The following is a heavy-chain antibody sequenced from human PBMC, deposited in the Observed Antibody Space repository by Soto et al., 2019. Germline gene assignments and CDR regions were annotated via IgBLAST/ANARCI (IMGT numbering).Heavy chain of an antibody. CDR3: ARRASGTAYFDY. CDR1: GGSVSSGNYY. D-gene: IGHD1-1*01. V-gene: IGHV4-61*01. Sequence: TLSLTCSVSGGSVSSGNYYWSWIRQPPGKGLEWIGYIYYSGNTYYNPSLKSRVTLSVDSSKNQFYLKLRSVTAADTAVYYCARRASGTAYFDYWGQGTLVTVSS. J-gene: IGHJ4*02. CDR2: IYYSGNT.